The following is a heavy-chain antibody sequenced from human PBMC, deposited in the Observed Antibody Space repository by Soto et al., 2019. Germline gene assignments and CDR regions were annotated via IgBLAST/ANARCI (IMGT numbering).Heavy chain of an antibody. Sequence: QTGGSLRLSCAASGLTFNRYWMHWVRHAPGKGLVWVSHINTDGTNSNYSDSVKGRFTISRDNAKSTLFLQMNSLRDEDTAVYYCAIEFCSGGNCYTYYFDPWGQGIPVTVSS. CDR1: GLTFNRYW. J-gene: IGHJ5*02. V-gene: IGHV3-74*01. CDR3: AIEFCSGGNCYTYYFDP. CDR2: INTDGTNS. D-gene: IGHD2-15*01.